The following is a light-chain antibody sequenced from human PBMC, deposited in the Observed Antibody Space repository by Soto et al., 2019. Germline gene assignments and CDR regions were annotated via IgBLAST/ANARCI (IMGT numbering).Light chain of an antibody. CDR3: MQGTHWPYT. CDR2: KVS. J-gene: IGKJ2*01. CDR1: QTLLYSDGNTY. Sequence: VVVTQSPLSLPVTLGQPASISCRCSQTLLYSDGNTYLHWFQQRPGQSPRRLIYKVSNRDSGVPDRFRGSGAGTDFTLEISTVEAEDVGVYYCMQGTHWPYTFGQGTKLEIK. V-gene: IGKV2-30*01.